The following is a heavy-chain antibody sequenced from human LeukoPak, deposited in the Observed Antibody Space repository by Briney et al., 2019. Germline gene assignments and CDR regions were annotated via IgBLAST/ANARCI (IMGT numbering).Heavy chain of an antibody. Sequence: GGSLRLSCAASGFTFSSYEMNCVRQAPGKGLEWVSYISSSGSTIYYADSVKGRFTISRDNAKNSLYLQMNSLRAEDTAVYYCARVQGFFGEPGWFDPWGQGTLVTVSS. CDR1: GFTFSSYE. D-gene: IGHD3-10*01. CDR3: ARVQGFFGEPGWFDP. CDR2: ISSSGSTI. J-gene: IGHJ5*02. V-gene: IGHV3-48*03.